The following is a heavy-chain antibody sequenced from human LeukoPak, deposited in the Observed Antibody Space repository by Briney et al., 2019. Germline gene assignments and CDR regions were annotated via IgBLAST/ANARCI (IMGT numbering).Heavy chain of an antibody. CDR1: GGSFSGYY. D-gene: IGHD2-2*02. CDR3: ASPWGYCSSTSCYRGYFQH. Sequence: SETLSLTCGVYGGSFSGYYYNWIRQSPGKGLEWIAEINHLGSTNYNPSLKSRVAISIDTSKNQFSLKLSSVTAADTAVYYCASPWGYCSSTSCYRGYFQHWGQGTLVTVSS. V-gene: IGHV4-34*01. J-gene: IGHJ1*01. CDR2: INHLGST.